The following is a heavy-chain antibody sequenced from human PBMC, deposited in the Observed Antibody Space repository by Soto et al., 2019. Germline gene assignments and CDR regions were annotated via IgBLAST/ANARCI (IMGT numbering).Heavy chain of an antibody. CDR3: ARGWGFDI. V-gene: IGHV4-59*01. Sequence: QVQLQESGTGLVKPSETLSLTCTVSGGSILTYYWSWIRQPPGKGLEWIGYIYYSGSTNYNPSLKSRVTLSVDTSKKQFSLKLSSVTAADTAMYYCARGWGFDIWVQGTMVTVSS. CDR2: IYYSGST. D-gene: IGHD1-26*01. J-gene: IGHJ3*02. CDR1: GGSILTYY.